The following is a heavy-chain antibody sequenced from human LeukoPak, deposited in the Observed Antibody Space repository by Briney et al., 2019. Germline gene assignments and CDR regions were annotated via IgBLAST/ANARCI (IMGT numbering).Heavy chain of an antibody. D-gene: IGHD3-3*01. CDR3: ARQYDFWSGYRDSYYMDV. CDR2: IYPGDSDT. J-gene: IGHJ6*03. Sequence: GESLKISCKGSGCSFTSYWIGWVRQMPGKGLEWMGIIYPGDSDTRYSPSFQGQVTISADKSISTAYLQWSSLKASDTAMYYCARQYDFWSGYRDSYYMDVWGKGTTVTVSS. CDR1: GCSFTSYW. V-gene: IGHV5-51*01.